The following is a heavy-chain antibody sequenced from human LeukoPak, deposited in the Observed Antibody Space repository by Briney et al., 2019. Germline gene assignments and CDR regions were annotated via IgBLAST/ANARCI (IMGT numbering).Heavy chain of an antibody. V-gene: IGHV3-7*01. J-gene: IGHJ4*02. Sequence: GGSLRLSCAASGFTFSSYEMNWVRQAPGKGLEWVANIKQDGSEKYYVDSVKGRFTISRDNAKNSLYLQMNSLRAEDTAVYYCARAHHFYDFWSGYYVPYYFDYWGQGTLVTVSS. CDR1: GFTFSSYE. CDR2: IKQDGSEK. CDR3: ARAHHFYDFWSGYYVPYYFDY. D-gene: IGHD3-3*01.